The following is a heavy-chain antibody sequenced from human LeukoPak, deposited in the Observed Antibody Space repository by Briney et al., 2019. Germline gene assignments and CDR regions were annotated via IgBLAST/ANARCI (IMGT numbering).Heavy chain of an antibody. CDR1: GGTFSSYA. D-gene: IGHD1-14*01. Sequence: ASVKVSCKASGGTFSSYAISWVRQAPGQGLEWMGGIIPIFGTANYAQKFQGRVTITTDESTSTAYMELSSLRSEDTAVYYCARVPSGQNYYYYYMDVWGKGTTVTVSS. CDR3: ARVPSGQNYYYYYMDV. J-gene: IGHJ6*03. V-gene: IGHV1-69*05. CDR2: IIPIFGTA.